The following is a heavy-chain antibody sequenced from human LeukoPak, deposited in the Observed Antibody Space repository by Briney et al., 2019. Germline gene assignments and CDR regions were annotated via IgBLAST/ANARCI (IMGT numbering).Heavy chain of an antibody. CDR2: IIPILGIA. Sequence: SVKVSCKASGYTFTSYGISWVRQAPGQGLEWMGRIIPILGIANYAQKFQGRVTITADKSTSTAYMELSSLRSEDTAVYYCARVQLPYQELDYWGQGTLVTVSS. CDR3: ARVQLPYQELDY. D-gene: IGHD2-2*02. CDR1: GYTFTSYG. J-gene: IGHJ4*02. V-gene: IGHV1-69*04.